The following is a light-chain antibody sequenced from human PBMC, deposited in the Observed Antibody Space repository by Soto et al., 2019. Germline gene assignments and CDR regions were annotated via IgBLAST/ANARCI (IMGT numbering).Light chain of an antibody. V-gene: IGKV1-5*01. J-gene: IGKJ1*01. CDR2: DAS. CDR3: QQYNSYPCT. CDR1: QSISNR. Sequence: DIQMTQSPSTLSASVGDGVTITCRASQSISNRLAWYQQKPGEAPKYLIYDASTLDSGAPSRFSGSGSGTEFTLPISSLQPDDFATYYCQQYNSYPCTFGQGTKVEI.